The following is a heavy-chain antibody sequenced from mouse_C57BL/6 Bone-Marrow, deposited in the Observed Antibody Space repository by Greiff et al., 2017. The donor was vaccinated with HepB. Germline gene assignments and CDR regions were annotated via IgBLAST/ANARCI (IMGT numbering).Heavy chain of an antibody. V-gene: IGHV1-81*01. CDR3: ARSGIYYDYPWFAY. CDR2: IYPRSGNT. CDR1: GYTFTSCG. J-gene: IGHJ3*01. Sequence: VKLQESGAELARPGASVKLSCKASGYTFTSCGISWVKQRTGQGLEWIGEIYPRSGNTYYNEKFKGKATLTADKSSSTAYMELRSLTSEDSAVYFCARSGIYYDYPWFAYWGQGTLVTVSA. D-gene: IGHD2-4*01.